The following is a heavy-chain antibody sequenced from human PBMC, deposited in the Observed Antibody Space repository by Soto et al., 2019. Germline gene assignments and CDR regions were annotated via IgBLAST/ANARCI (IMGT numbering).Heavy chain of an antibody. D-gene: IGHD6-13*01. Sequence: PSETLSLTCTVSGGSISSYYWSWIRQPPGKGLEWIGYIYYSGSTNYNPSLKSRVTISVDTSKNQFSLKLSSVTAADTAVYYCARALYSSRVDYWGQGTLVTVSS. J-gene: IGHJ4*02. V-gene: IGHV4-59*01. CDR2: IYYSGST. CDR3: ARALYSSRVDY. CDR1: GGSISSYY.